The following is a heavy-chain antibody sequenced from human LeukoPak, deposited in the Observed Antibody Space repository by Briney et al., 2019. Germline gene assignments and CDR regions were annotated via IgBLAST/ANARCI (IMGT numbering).Heavy chain of an antibody. Sequence: GGSLRLSCAASGFTFSSYDMNWVRQAPGKGLEWVSYISPSSTRIDYAASVRGRFTISRDNAKRSLYLQMSSLRAEDTAVYYCAKNRPLWFGELLGIDYWGQGTLVTVSS. CDR2: ISPSSTRI. J-gene: IGHJ4*02. CDR3: AKNRPLWFGELLGIDY. CDR1: GFTFSSYD. D-gene: IGHD3-10*01. V-gene: IGHV3-48*04.